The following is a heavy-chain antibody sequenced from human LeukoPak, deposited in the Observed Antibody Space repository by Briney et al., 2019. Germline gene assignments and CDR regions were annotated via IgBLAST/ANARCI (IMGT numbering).Heavy chain of an antibody. CDR1: GGTFSSYA. J-gene: IGHJ6*02. V-gene: IGHV1-69*04. CDR3: ARDLPMVRGVIITYYYYGMDV. D-gene: IGHD3-10*01. Sequence: SVKVSCKASGGTFSSYAISWVRQAPGQGLEWMGRIIPILGIANYAQKFQGRVTITADKSTSTAYMELSSLRSEDTAVYYCARDLPMVRGVIITYYYYGMDVWGQGTTVTVSS. CDR2: IIPILGIA.